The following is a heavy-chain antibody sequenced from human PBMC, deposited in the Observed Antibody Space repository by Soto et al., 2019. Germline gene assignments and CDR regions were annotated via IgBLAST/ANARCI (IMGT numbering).Heavy chain of an antibody. J-gene: IGHJ3*02. CDR2: IWYDGSNK. CDR1: GFTFSSYG. Sequence: GGSLRLSCAASGFTFSSYGLHWVRQAPGKGLEWVAVIWYDGSNKYYADSVKGRFTISRDNSKNTLYLQMNSLRAEDTAVYYCAREVHSTVTNDAFEIWGQGTTVTVSS. D-gene: IGHD4-17*01. CDR3: AREVHSTVTNDAFEI. V-gene: IGHV3-33*01.